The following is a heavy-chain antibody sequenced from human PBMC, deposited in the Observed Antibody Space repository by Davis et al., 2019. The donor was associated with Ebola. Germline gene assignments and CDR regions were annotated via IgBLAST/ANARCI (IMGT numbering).Heavy chain of an antibody. Sequence: MPSETLSLTCTLSGGSIRSYYWSWIRQLPGKGLEWIGYIYYSGSTNYNPSLKSRVTISVDTSKNQFSLKLSSVTAADTAVYYCARGKYYYGMDVWGQGTTVTVSS. J-gene: IGHJ6*02. V-gene: IGHV4-59*01. CDR1: GGSIRSYY. CDR2: IYYSGST. CDR3: ARGKYYYGMDV.